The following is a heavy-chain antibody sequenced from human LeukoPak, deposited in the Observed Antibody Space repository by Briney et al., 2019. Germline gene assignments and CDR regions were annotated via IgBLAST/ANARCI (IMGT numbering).Heavy chain of an antibody. Sequence: GGSLRLSCAASGFTFSRYAMSWVRQAPGKGLEWVSGISGSGGSRYYADSVKGRFTISRDNSKNTLYLQMNSLRAEDTAVYYCAKAADIVVVPAATFDPWGQGTLVTVSS. V-gene: IGHV3-23*01. J-gene: IGHJ5*02. CDR2: ISGSGGSR. D-gene: IGHD2-2*01. CDR1: GFTFSRYA. CDR3: AKAADIVVVPAATFDP.